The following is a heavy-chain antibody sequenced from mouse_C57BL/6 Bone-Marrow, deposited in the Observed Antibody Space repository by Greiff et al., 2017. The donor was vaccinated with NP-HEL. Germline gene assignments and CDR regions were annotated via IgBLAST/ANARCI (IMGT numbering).Heavy chain of an antibody. CDR1: GYTFTSYW. J-gene: IGHJ2*01. Sequence: VQLVESGAELAKPGASVKLSCKASGYTFTSYWMHWVKQRPGQGLEWIGYINPSSGYTKYNQKFKDKATLTADKSSSTAYMQLSSLTYEDSAVYYCARSIITTVVEVDYWGQGTTLTVSS. D-gene: IGHD1-1*01. V-gene: IGHV1-7*01. CDR2: INPSSGYT. CDR3: ARSIITTVVEVDY.